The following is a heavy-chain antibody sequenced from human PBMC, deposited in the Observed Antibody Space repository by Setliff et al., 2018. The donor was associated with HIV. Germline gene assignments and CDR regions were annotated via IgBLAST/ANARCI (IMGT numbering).Heavy chain of an antibody. J-gene: IGHJ4*02. CDR2: SYTSGST. CDR3: ARHDLGGNQDFDY. CDR1: GGSISGYY. Sequence: SETLSLTCTVSGGSISGYYWSWIRQPAGKGLEWIGRSYTSGSTNYNPSLKGRVAMSVDTAKNQFSLKLSSVTAADTAMYYCARHDLGGNQDFDYWGQGTLVTVSS. V-gene: IGHV4-4*07. D-gene: IGHD2-15*01.